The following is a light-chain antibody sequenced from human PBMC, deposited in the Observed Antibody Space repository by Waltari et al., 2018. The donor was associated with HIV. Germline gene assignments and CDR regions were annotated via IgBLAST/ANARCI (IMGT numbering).Light chain of an antibody. CDR1: SSNIGSNY. Sequence: QSVLTQPPSASGTPGQRVAISCSGSSSNIGSNYVYWYQQLPGTAPKVLIYRSIQRPSGVPDRFSGSKSGTSASLAISALRSEDEADYYCATWDDSLSGPVFGGGTKLTVL. CDR3: ATWDDSLSGPV. V-gene: IGLV1-47*01. J-gene: IGLJ3*02. CDR2: RSI.